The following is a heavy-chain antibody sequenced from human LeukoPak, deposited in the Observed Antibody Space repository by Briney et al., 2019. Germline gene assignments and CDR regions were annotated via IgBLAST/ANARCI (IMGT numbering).Heavy chain of an antibody. CDR3: ARERGETYYYDSSDRGLLKH. V-gene: IGHV3-15*01. Sequence: GGSLRLSCAASGFTFSNAWMSWVRQAPGKGLEWVGRIKSKTDGGTTDYAAPVKGRFTISRDDSKNTLYLQMNSLRAEDTAVYYCARERGETYYYDSSDRGLLKHWGQGTLVTVSS. J-gene: IGHJ1*01. D-gene: IGHD3-22*01. CDR1: GFTFSNAW. CDR2: IKSKTDGGTT.